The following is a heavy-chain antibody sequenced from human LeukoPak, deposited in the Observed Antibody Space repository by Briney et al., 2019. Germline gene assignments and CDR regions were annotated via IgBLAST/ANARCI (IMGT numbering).Heavy chain of an antibody. J-gene: IGHJ4*02. D-gene: IGHD3-10*01. CDR3: AKDRYYYGSGFDY. V-gene: IGHV3-23*01. CDR2: ISGSGGST. Sequence: GGSLRLSCAASGFTFSSYAMSSVRQPPGKGLEWVSAISGSGGSTYYADSVKGRFTISRDNSKNTLYLQMNSLRAEDTAVYYCAKDRYYYGSGFDYWGQGTLVTVSS. CDR1: GFTFSSYA.